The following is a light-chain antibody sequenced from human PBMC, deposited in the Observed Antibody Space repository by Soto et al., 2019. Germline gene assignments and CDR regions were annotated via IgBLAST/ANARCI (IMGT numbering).Light chain of an antibody. CDR1: QSLRGNY. Sequence: DILLTQSPGTLSLSPGERATLSCRASQSLRGNYLAWIQQKAGQPPRLVIYGASSRATGIPYRFSGSGSGTDFTLTISRLEPEDFAVYYCQQYTRPPFTFGQGTRLDIK. CDR2: GAS. J-gene: IGKJ5*01. V-gene: IGKV3-20*01. CDR3: QQYTRPPFT.